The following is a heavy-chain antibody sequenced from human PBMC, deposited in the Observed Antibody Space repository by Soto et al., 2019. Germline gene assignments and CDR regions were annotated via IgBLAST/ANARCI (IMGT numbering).Heavy chain of an antibody. CDR1: GFMFRSYS. CDR2: ISGSSDHI. Sequence: GGSLRLSCAASGFMFRSYSMNWVRQAPVKGLQWISSISGSSDHIYYADSVRGRFTVSRDNAKNALYLQRNSLRGEDTAVYYGARDQAIDSNYYYGGDFWGQGATVTVSS. D-gene: IGHD6-13*01. CDR3: ARDQAIDSNYYYGGDF. V-gene: IGHV3-21*01. J-gene: IGHJ6*02.